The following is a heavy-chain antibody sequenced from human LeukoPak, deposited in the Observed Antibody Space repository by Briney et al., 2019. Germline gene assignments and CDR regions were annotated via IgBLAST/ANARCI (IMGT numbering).Heavy chain of an antibody. Sequence: SETPSLTCTVSGGSISSYYWSWIRQPPGKGLEWIGYIYYSGSTNYNPSLKSRVTISVDTSKNQFSLKLSSVTAADTAVYYCARGKYYDFWSGYYRYYFDYWGQGTLVTVSS. CDR2: IYYSGST. V-gene: IGHV4-59*01. CDR1: GGSISSYY. D-gene: IGHD3-3*01. J-gene: IGHJ4*02. CDR3: ARGKYYDFWSGYYRYYFDY.